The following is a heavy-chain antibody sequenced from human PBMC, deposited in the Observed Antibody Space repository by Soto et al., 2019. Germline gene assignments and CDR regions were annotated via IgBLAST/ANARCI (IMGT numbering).Heavy chain of an antibody. V-gene: IGHV3-49*04. CDR1: GFTFGDYA. Sequence: GGSLRLSCTASGFTFGDYAMSWVRQAPGKGLEWVGFIRSKAYGGTTEYAASVKGRFTISRDDSKSIAYLQMNSLKTEDTAVYYCTRAGEYYYDSSGYYEIDYWGQGTLVTVSS. CDR2: IRSKAYGGTT. CDR3: TRAGEYYYDSSGYYEIDY. J-gene: IGHJ4*02. D-gene: IGHD3-22*01.